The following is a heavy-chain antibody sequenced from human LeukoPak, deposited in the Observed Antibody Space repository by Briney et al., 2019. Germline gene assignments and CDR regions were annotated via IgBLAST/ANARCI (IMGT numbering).Heavy chain of an antibody. CDR2: ISAYNGNT. CDR1: GYTFTSYG. V-gene: IGHV1-18*01. CDR3: ARTSVSGYGQNDFDY. Sequence: ASVKVSCKASGYTFTSYGISWVRQAPGQGLEWMGWISAYNGNTNYAQKLQGRVTMTTDTSTSTAYMGLRSLRSDDTAVYYCARTSVSGYGQNDFDYWGQGTLVTVSS. J-gene: IGHJ4*02. D-gene: IGHD5-12*01.